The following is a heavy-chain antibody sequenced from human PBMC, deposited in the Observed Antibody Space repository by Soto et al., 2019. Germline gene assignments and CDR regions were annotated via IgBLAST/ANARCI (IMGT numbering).Heavy chain of an antibody. D-gene: IGHD2-21*02. J-gene: IGHJ5*02. CDR1: GGSISSSSYF. V-gene: IGHV4-39*01. CDR2: IYYSGST. CDR3: ASHPSDFWFDP. Sequence: QLQLQESGPGLVKPSETLSLTCSVSGGSISSSSYFWGWIRQPPGKGLEWIGSIYYSGSTYYNPSLESRVTVSVDTSKHQFSLKLSSVAAADTAAYYCASHPSDFWFDPWGQGTLITVSS.